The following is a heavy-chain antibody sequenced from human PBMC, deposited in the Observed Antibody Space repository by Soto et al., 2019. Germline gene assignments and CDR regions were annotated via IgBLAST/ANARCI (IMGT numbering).Heavy chain of an antibody. D-gene: IGHD4-4*01. CDR3: ARVNSRTTVTTSLSFYMDV. CDR2: INAGNGNT. V-gene: IGHV1-3*01. CDR1: GYTFTSYA. Sequence: ASVKVSCKASGYTFTSYAMHWVRQAPGQRLEWMGWINAGNGNTKYSQKFQGRVTITRDTSASTAYMELSSLRSEDTAVYYCARVNSRTTVTTSLSFYMDVWGKGTTVTVSS. J-gene: IGHJ6*03.